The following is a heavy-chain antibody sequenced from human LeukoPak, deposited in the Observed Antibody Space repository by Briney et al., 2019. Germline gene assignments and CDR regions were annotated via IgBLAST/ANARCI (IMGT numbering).Heavy chain of an antibody. D-gene: IGHD3-3*01. CDR3: AREAEDDFWSGYWEF. CDR2: IIPIFGTA. CDR1: GGTFSSYA. Sequence: SVKVSCKASGGTFSSYAISWVRQATGQGLEWMGRIIPIFGTANYAQKFQGRVTITTDESTSTAYMELSSLRSEDTAVYYCAREAEDDFWSGYWEFWGQGTLVTVSS. V-gene: IGHV1-69*05. J-gene: IGHJ4*02.